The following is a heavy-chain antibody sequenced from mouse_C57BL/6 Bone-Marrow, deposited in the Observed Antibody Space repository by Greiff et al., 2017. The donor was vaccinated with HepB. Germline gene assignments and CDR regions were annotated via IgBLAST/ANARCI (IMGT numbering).Heavy chain of an antibody. Sequence: EVHLVESGAELVKPGASVKLSCTASGFNFKDYYMHWVKQRPEQGLEWIGRIDPEDGETKYAPKFQGKATITADTSSNTAYLQLSSLTSEDPAVEYCARWRYYGSSHYWYFDVWGTGTTVTVSS. J-gene: IGHJ1*03. CDR1: GFNFKDYY. D-gene: IGHD1-1*01. CDR3: ARWRYYGSSHYWYFDV. V-gene: IGHV14-2*01. CDR2: IDPEDGET.